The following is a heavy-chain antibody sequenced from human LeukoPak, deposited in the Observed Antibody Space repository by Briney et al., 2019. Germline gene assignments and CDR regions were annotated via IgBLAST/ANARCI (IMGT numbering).Heavy chain of an antibody. D-gene: IGHD2-21*02. Sequence: SETLSLTCTVSGGSISSYYWSWIRQPPGKGLEWIGRIYTSGSTKYNPSLKSRVTISVDRSKNQFSLKLRSVTAADTAVYYCARTYCGGDCRGYYYHYYMDVWGKGTTVTISS. CDR1: GGSISSYY. CDR2: IYTSGST. V-gene: IGHV4-4*08. J-gene: IGHJ6*03. CDR3: ARTYCGGDCRGYYYHYYMDV.